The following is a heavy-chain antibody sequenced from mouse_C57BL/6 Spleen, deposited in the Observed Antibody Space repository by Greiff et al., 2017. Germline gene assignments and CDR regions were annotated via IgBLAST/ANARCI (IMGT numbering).Heavy chain of an antibody. CDR2: IYPGSGNT. V-gene: IGHV1-76*01. Sequence: QVQLKQSGAELVRPGASVKLSCKASGYTFTDYYINWVKQRPGQGLEWIARIYPGSGNTYYNEKFKGKATLTAEKSSSTAYMQLSSLTSEDSAVYFWARDYGSSDTAMDYWGQGTSVTVSS. D-gene: IGHD1-1*01. CDR1: GYTFTDYY. J-gene: IGHJ4*01. CDR3: ARDYGSSDTAMDY.